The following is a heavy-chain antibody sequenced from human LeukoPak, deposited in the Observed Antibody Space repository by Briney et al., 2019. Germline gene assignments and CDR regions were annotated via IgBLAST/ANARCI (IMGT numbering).Heavy chain of an antibody. Sequence: GGSLRLSCAASGFTFSSYAMSWVRQAPGKGLEWVSAISGSGGSTYYADSVKGRFTISRDNSKNTLYLQMNSLRAEDTAVYYCAKDRIGRLLWFGESLNYWGQGTLVTVSS. CDR1: GFTFSSYA. CDR3: AKDRIGRLLWFGESLNY. J-gene: IGHJ4*02. CDR2: ISGSGGST. V-gene: IGHV3-23*01. D-gene: IGHD3-10*01.